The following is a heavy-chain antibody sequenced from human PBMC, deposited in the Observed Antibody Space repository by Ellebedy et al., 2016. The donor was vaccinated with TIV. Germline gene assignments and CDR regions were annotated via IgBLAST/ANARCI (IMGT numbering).Heavy chain of an antibody. CDR1: GYTFTSYD. V-gene: IGHV1-2*02. Sequence: ASVKVSCXASGYTFTSYDINWVRQATGQGLEWMGWINPNSGGTNYAQKFQGRVTMTRDTSISTAYMELSRLRSDDTAVYYCARDWRERNSGYDAWGQGTLVTVSS. CDR2: INPNSGGT. J-gene: IGHJ4*02. D-gene: IGHD5-12*01. CDR3: ARDWRERNSGYDA.